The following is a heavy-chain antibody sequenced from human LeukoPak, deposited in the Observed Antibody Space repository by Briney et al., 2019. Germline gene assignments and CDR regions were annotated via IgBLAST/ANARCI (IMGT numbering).Heavy chain of an antibody. CDR1: GYTFTSYD. D-gene: IGHD3-10*01. CDR3: ARRAWFGDQTGTYYYYYGMDV. J-gene: IGHJ6*02. CDR2: MNPNSGNT. V-gene: IGHV1-8*01. Sequence: ASVKVSCKASGYTFTSYDINWVRQATGQGLEWMGWMNPNSGNTGYAQKFQGRVTMTRNTSISTAYMELSSLRSEDTAVYYCARRAWFGDQTGTYYYYYGMDVWGQGTTVTVSS.